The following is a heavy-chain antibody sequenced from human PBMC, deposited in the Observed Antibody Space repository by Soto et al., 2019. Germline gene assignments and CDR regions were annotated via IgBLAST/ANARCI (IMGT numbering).Heavy chain of an antibody. V-gene: IGHV1-69*13. D-gene: IGHD3-22*01. CDR1: GGTFSSYA. J-gene: IGHJ4*02. CDR3: ARDTPYYYDSSGYPPAFDY. Sequence: SVKVSCKASGGTFSSYAISWVRQAPGQGLEWMGGIIPIFGTANYAQKFQGRVTITADESTSTAYMELSSLRSEDTAVYYCARDTPYYYDSSGYPPAFDYWGQGTLVTVSS. CDR2: IIPIFGTA.